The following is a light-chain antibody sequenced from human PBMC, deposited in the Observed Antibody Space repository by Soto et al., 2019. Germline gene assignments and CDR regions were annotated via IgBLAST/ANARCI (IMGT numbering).Light chain of an antibody. V-gene: IGKV1-33*01. CDR1: QDIATY. CDR3: QQYDNLPPTWK. Sequence: DIQITHSPSSLSASVVNRVTITFQASQDIATYLNWYQQKPGKAPNLLIYDASNLETGVPSRFSGGGSGTHFTFTISNLQPEDIATYYCQQYDNLPPTWKFGQGTKVDIK. J-gene: IGKJ1*01. CDR2: DAS.